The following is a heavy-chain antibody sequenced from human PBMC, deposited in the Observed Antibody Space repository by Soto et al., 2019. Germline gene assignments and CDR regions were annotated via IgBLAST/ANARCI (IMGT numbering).Heavy chain of an antibody. CDR1: GGTFSSYA. D-gene: IGHD3-22*01. V-gene: IGHV1-69*13. CDR3: ARTYYYDSSGPTGVYGMDV. Sequence: GASVKVSCKASGGTFSSYAISWVRQAPGQGLEWMGGIIPIFGTANYAQKFQGRVTITADGSTSTAYMELSSLRSEDTAVYYCARTYYYDSSGPTGVYGMDVWGQGTTVTVSS. CDR2: IIPIFGTA. J-gene: IGHJ6*02.